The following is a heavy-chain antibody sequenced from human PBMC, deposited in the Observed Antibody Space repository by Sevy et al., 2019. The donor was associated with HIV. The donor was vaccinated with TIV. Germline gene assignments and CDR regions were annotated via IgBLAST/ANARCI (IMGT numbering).Heavy chain of an antibody. V-gene: IGHV3-23*01. CDR2: ISGSGVIT. CDR3: AKAEVSSSSWSQKDYYMDV. J-gene: IGHJ6*03. CDR1: GFTFSTYA. Sequence: GGSLRLSCAASGFTFSTYAMSWVRQAPGKGLEWVSGISGSGVITYYADSVKGRFTISRDTSKNTLYLQMNSLRDEDTAVYYCAKAEVSSSSWSQKDYYMDVWGKGTTVTVSS. D-gene: IGHD6-13*01.